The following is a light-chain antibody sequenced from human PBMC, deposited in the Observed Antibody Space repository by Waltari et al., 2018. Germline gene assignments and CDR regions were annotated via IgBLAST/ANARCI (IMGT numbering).Light chain of an antibody. J-gene: IGKJ1*01. V-gene: IGKV3-11*01. CDR1: QSIGKY. CDR2: AAS. CDR3: QKNEGLPAT. Sequence: SCRASQSIGKYLIWYQQKPGQAPRLLIYAASNRATGIPDRFSGSGSGTDFSLTISSLEPEDFAVYYCQKNEGLPATFGQGTKVEIK.